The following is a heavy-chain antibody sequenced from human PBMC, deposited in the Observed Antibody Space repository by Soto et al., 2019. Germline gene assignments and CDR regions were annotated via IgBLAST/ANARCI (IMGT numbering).Heavy chain of an antibody. D-gene: IGHD5-18*01. Sequence: QVQLQESGPGLVKPSETLSLTCTVSGGSVSSGSYYWSWIRQPPGKGLEWIGYIYYSGSTNYNPSLKSRVXIXVXXSKNQFSLKLSSVTAADTAVYYCARPLYSYGPMDVWGQGTTVTVSS. V-gene: IGHV4-61*01. CDR3: ARPLYSYGPMDV. CDR2: IYYSGST. CDR1: GGSVSSGSYY. J-gene: IGHJ6*02.